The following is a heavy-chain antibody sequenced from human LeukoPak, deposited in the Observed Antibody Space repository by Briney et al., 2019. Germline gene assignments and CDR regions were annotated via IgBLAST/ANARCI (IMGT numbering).Heavy chain of an antibody. V-gene: IGHV4-59*08. J-gene: IGHJ4*02. Sequence: SETLSLTCTVSGGAISNYYWSWIRQPPGKGLEWIGYIYYSGSTNYNPSLKNRVTISLDTSKNQFSLKLSSVTAADTAVYYCARGITGITATGSEWGQGTLVTVSS. CDR1: GGAISNYY. CDR3: ARGITGITATGSE. D-gene: IGHD6-13*01. CDR2: IYYSGST.